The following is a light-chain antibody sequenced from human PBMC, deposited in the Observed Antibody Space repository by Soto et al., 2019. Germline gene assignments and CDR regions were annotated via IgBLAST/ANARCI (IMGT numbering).Light chain of an antibody. CDR3: QQYETYSPWT. CDR1: QIIDTW. CDR2: KAS. V-gene: IGKV1-5*03. Sequence: DIQMTQSPSSLSASVEDRITITCRGSQIIDTWLAWYQQKPGKAPKLLIYKASSLENGVPSRFSGSGSGTEFTLTISSLQPDDFATYYCQQYETYSPWTFGQGTKVEVK. J-gene: IGKJ1*01.